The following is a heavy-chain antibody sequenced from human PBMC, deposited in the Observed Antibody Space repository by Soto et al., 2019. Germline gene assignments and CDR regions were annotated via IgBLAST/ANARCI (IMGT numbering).Heavy chain of an antibody. CDR3: ARDSEACSGGSCDPYYYYGMAV. CDR1: GGSISSGGYY. CDR2: IYYSGST. Sequence: PSETLSLTCTVSGGSISSGGYYWSWIRQHPGKGLEWIGYIYYSGSTYYNPSLKSRVTISVDTSKNQFSLKLSSVTAADTAVYYCARDSEACSGGSCDPYYYYGMAVWGQGTTVTVSS. J-gene: IGHJ6*02. D-gene: IGHD2-15*01. V-gene: IGHV4-31*03.